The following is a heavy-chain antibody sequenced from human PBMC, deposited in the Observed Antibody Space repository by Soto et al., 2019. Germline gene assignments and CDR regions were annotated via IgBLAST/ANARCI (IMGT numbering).Heavy chain of an antibody. CDR3: AREAGGYCTSTGCYGRFYFDY. CDR2: IHHSGVT. Sequence: QVQLQESGPRLVKPSETLSLTCTVSGGSLTNYYWSWIRQPPGKGLEWLGYIHHSGVTNYNPSLQSGVTMSVDTSKNQFSLRLNSLTAADTAVYYCAREAGGYCTSTGCYGRFYFDYWGQGTLATVSS. J-gene: IGHJ4*02. D-gene: IGHD2-2*01. CDR1: GGSLTNYY. V-gene: IGHV4-59*01.